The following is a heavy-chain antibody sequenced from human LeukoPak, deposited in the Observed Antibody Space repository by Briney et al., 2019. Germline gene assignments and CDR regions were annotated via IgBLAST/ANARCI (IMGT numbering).Heavy chain of an antibody. Sequence: PSETLSLTCAVYGGSFSGYHWSWIRQPPGKGLEWIGEINHSGSTKYSSSLKSRVTISVDTPKNQFSLKLSSVTAADTAVYYCARATEGYSTSVVYMDVWGKGTTVTVS. CDR3: ARATEGYSTSVVYMDV. CDR1: GGSFSGYH. D-gene: IGHD6-6*01. CDR2: INHSGST. J-gene: IGHJ6*03. V-gene: IGHV4-34*01.